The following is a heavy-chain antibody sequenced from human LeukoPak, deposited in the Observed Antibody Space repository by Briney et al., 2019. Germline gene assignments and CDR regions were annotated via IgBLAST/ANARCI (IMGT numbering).Heavy chain of an antibody. Sequence: SETLSLTCTVSGGSISSSRYYWGWIRQPPGKGLEWIGSIYYGGSTYYNPSLKSRVTISVDTSKNRFSLKLSSVTAADTAVYYCARGLQSHRYYYGMDVWGQGTTVTVSS. CDR2: IYYGGST. CDR3: ARGLQSHRYYYGMDV. V-gene: IGHV4-39*02. J-gene: IGHJ6*02. CDR1: GGSISSSRYY.